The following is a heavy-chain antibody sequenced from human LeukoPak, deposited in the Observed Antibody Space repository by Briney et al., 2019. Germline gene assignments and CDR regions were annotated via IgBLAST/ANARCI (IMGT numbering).Heavy chain of an antibody. Sequence: SVKVSCKASGGTFSSYAISWVRQAPGQGLEWMGRIIPIFGTANYAQKFQGRVTITTDESTSTAYMELSSLRSEDTAVYYCAREGLLLDAFDIWGQGTMVTVSS. CDR1: GGTFSSYA. CDR2: IIPIFGTA. CDR3: AREGLLLDAFDI. D-gene: IGHD2-8*02. J-gene: IGHJ3*02. V-gene: IGHV1-69*05.